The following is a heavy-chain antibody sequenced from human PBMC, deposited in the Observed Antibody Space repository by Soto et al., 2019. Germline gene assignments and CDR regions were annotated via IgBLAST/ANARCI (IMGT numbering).Heavy chain of an antibody. CDR3: ARGGCSSTTCHRGDY. V-gene: IGHV3-7*03. CDR2: IRQDGSEK. CDR1: GFTFSSYW. Sequence: EVQLVESGGGLVQPGGSLRLSCAASGFTFSSYWMIWVRQAPEKGLEWVGNIRQDGSEKHYVDSVKGRFTISRDNAKNSLDLQMSSLRADDTAVYYCARGGCSSTTCHRGDYWGQGTLVTVSS. J-gene: IGHJ4*02. D-gene: IGHD2-2*01.